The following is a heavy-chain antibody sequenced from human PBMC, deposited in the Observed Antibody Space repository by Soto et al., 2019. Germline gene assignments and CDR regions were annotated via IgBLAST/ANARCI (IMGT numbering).Heavy chain of an antibody. CDR1: GFSFSSSG. Sequence: QVQLVESGGGVVQPGRSLRLSCVASGFSFSSSGMHWVRQAPGKGLQWVAVIWHDGGNKYNADSVKGRFSISRDNSKNTIYLQMNSLIVEDTAVYYCARGNWKYGYFDYWGQGTLVTVSS. CDR2: IWHDGGNK. D-gene: IGHD1-7*01. CDR3: ARGNWKYGYFDY. V-gene: IGHV3-33*01. J-gene: IGHJ4*02.